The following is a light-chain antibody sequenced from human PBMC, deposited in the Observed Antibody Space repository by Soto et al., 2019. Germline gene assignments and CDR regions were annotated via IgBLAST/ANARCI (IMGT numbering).Light chain of an antibody. J-gene: IGLJ1*01. CDR1: SSDVGGYNY. CDR3: SSYTSSITLV. V-gene: IGLV2-14*01. CDR2: EVS. Sequence: QSVLTQAACVSGTTGQSITICCTGTSSDVGGYNYVTWYQQHPGKAPKLMIYEVSNRPSGVSNRFSGSKSGNTASLTISGLQAEDEADYYCSSYTSSITLVFGTGTKVTVL.